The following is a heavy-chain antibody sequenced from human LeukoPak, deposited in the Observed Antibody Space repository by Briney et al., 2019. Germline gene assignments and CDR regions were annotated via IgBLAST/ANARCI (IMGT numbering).Heavy chain of an antibody. CDR2: NHYNGGT. Sequence: SETLSLTCTVSGASINNYYWSWIRQPPGKGLEWIGDNHYNGGTNYNPSLKRRVTISIDTTKNQFSLKLSSVTAADTAVYYCASAPHHYYMDVWGRGTTVTVSS. J-gene: IGHJ6*03. V-gene: IGHV4-59*01. CDR1: GASINNYY. CDR3: ASAPHHYYMDV.